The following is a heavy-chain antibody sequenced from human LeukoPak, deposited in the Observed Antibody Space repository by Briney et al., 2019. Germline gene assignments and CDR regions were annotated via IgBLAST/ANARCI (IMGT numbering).Heavy chain of an antibody. V-gene: IGHV3-49*04. CDR1: GFTFGDYA. Sequence: GGSLRLSCTASGFTFGDYAMSWVRQAPGKGLEWVGIIRRKGYGGTTEYAASVKGRFTISRDDSKSIAYLQMNSLKTEDTAVYYCTRSRRGYSYGNYYYYYMDVWGKGTTVTISS. CDR3: TRSRRGYSYGNYYYYYMDV. CDR2: IRRKGYGGTT. J-gene: IGHJ6*03. D-gene: IGHD5-18*01.